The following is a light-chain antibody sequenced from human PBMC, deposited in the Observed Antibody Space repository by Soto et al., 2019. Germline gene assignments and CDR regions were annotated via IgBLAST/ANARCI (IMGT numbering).Light chain of an antibody. J-gene: IGLJ1*01. CDR3: SSYTSSRGV. CDR1: SSDVGGYNY. Sequence: QSVRTQPASVSGSPGQSITISCTGTSSDVGGYNYVSWYQQHPGKAPKLMIYEVSNRPSGVSNRFSGSKSGNTASLTISGLQAEDEADYYCSSYTSSRGVFGTGTKVTVL. V-gene: IGLV2-14*01. CDR2: EVS.